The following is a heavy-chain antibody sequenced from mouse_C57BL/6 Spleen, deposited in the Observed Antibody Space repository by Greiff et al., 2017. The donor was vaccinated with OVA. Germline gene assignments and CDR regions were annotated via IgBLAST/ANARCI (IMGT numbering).Heavy chain of an antibody. V-gene: IGHV1-64*01. CDR1: GYTFTSYW. Sequence: QVQLQQPGAELVKPGASVKLSCKASGYTFTSYWMHWVKQRPGQGLEWIGMIHPNSGSTNYNEKFKSKATLTVDKSSSTAYMQLSGLTSEDSAVYYCASLSGNYDYFDYWGQGTTLTVSS. CDR3: ASLSGNYDYFDY. J-gene: IGHJ2*01. D-gene: IGHD2-1*01. CDR2: IHPNSGST.